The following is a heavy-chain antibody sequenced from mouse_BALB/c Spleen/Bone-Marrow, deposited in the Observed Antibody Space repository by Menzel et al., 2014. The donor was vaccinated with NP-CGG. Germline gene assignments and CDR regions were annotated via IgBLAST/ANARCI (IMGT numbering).Heavy chain of an antibody. CDR2: IYPSDSYT. J-gene: IGHJ4*01. CDR1: GYTFTSYW. Sequence: QVQLKESGAELVRPGASVKVSCKASGYTFTSYWINWVKQRPGQGLEWIGNIYPSDSYTNYNQNFKDKATLTVGKSSSTAYMQLSSPTSEDSAVYYCTRQYGNYYAMDYWGQGTSVTVSS. V-gene: IGHV1S126*01. CDR3: TRQYGNYYAMDY. D-gene: IGHD2-10*02.